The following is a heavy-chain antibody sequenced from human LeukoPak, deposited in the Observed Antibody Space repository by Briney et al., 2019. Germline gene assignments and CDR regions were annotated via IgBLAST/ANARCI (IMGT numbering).Heavy chain of an antibody. V-gene: IGHV3-30*02. J-gene: IGHJ4*02. CDR3: AKVKYGGNSRTALDY. Sequence: PGGSLRLSCAASGFTFMTYGMHWVRQAPGKGLEWVAFIQFDGTNEYYADSVTGRFTISRDNSKNTLYVQMNSLRAEDTAVYYCAKVKYGGNSRTALDYWGQGTLVTVSS. CDR2: IQFDGTNE. D-gene: IGHD4-23*01. CDR1: GFTFMTYG.